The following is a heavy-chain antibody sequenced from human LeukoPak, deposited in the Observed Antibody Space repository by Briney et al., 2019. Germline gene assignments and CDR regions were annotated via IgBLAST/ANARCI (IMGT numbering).Heavy chain of an antibody. J-gene: IGHJ5*02. CDR3: ARLSGGSSWYLFDP. CDR2: IYYSGST. V-gene: IGHV4-59*08. D-gene: IGHD6-13*01. Sequence: SETLSLTCTVSGGSISSYYWSWIRQPPGKGLEWIGYIYYSGSTYYNPSLKSRVTISVDTSKNQFSLKLSSVTAADTAVYYCARLSGGSSWYLFDPWGQGTLVTVSS. CDR1: GGSISSYY.